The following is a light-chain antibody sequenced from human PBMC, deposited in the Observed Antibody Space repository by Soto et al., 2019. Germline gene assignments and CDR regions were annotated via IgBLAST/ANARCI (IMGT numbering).Light chain of an antibody. CDR1: QSINIW. CDR2: DAS. CDR3: QQVDSYPRT. J-gene: IGKJ4*02. Sequence: DITMTQSPSTLSASVGDRVTITCRASQSINIWLAWYQQKPGKAPNLLIYDASSLESGVPSRFSGTGSGTDFSLTISSLHPEDVATYYCQQVDSYPRTFGEGTKVDIK. V-gene: IGKV1-5*01.